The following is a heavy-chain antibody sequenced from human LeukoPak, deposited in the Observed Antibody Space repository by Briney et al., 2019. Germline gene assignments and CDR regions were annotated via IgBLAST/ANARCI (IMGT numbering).Heavy chain of an antibody. D-gene: IGHD6-13*01. J-gene: IGHJ4*02. CDR3: AKADIAAADL. CDR1: GFTFSSYG. Sequence: GGSLRLSCAASGFTFSSYGMHWVRQAPGKGLEWVAVISYDGSNKYYADSVKGRFTISRDNSKNTLCLQMNSLRAEDTAAYYYAKADIAAADLWGQGTLVTVSS. CDR2: ISYDGSNK. V-gene: IGHV3-30*18.